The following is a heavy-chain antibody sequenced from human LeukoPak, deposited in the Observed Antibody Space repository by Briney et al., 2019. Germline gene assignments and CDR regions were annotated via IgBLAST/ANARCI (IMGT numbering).Heavy chain of an antibody. D-gene: IGHD6-19*01. Sequence: RASVKVSCKASGYTFTGYYMHWVRQAPGQGLEWMGWINPNSGGTNYAQKFQGRVTMTRDTSISTAYMELSRLRSDDTAVYYCARGGSGWYGGLGYWGQGTLVTVSS. V-gene: IGHV1-2*02. J-gene: IGHJ4*02. CDR1: GYTFTGYY. CDR2: INPNSGGT. CDR3: ARGGSGWYGGLGY.